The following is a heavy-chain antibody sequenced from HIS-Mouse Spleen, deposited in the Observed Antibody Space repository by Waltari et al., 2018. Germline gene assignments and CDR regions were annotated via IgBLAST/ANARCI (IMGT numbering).Heavy chain of an antibody. CDR1: GFTFSGSA. Sequence: EVQLVESGGGLVQPGGSLKLSCAASGFTFSGSAMHWVRQASGKGGGGVGRIRSKANSDATAYAESVKGRFTISRDDSKNTAYLQMNSLKTEDTAVYYCTGGSWSGYYFDYWGQGTLVTVSS. CDR2: IRSKANSDAT. D-gene: IGHD3-3*01. J-gene: IGHJ4*02. V-gene: IGHV3-73*01. CDR3: TGGSWSGYYFDY.